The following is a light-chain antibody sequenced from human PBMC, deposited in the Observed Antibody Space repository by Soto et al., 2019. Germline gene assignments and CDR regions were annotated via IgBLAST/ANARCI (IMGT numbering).Light chain of an antibody. V-gene: IGKV3-15*01. J-gene: IGKJ1*01. CDR2: GAS. Sequence: IVMTQSPATLSVSPGERATLSCRASQSINTNLAWYQQKPGQAPRLLIYGASTRATGIPGRFSGRGSGTEFTLTISSLVSEDFAVYYCQQYNNWPWTFGQGTKVDIK. CDR3: QQYNNWPWT. CDR1: QSINTN.